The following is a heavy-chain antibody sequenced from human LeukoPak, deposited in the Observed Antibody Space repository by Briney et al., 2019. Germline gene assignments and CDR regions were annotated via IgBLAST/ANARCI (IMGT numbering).Heavy chain of an antibody. CDR1: GYTFSDYY. D-gene: IGHD3-3*01. CDR2: ISPDSVEK. CDR3: ARKRGVGVDRNAFDI. Sequence: ASVKVSCKASGYTFSDYYMRWVRQAPAQGLEWMGWISPDSVEKNYAQKFQGRVTMTRDTSISTAYMELSRLRSDDTAVYYCARKRGVGVDRNAFDIWGQGTMVTVSS. J-gene: IGHJ3*02. V-gene: IGHV1-2*02.